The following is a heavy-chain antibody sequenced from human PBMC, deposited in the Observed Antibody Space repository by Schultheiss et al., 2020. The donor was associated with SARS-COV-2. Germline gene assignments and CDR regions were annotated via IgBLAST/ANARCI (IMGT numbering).Heavy chain of an antibody. CDR3: ARAMGELWLGYYYYYYGMDV. J-gene: IGHJ6*02. CDR2: IYYSGST. D-gene: IGHD5-18*01. CDR1: GFTLRTYA. Sequence: ESLKISCAASGFTLRTYALHWVRQHPGKGLEWIGYIYYSGSTNYNPSLKSRVTISVDTSKNQFSLKLSSVTAADTAVYYCARAMGELWLGYYYYYYGMDVWGQGTTVTVSS. V-gene: IGHV4-59*01.